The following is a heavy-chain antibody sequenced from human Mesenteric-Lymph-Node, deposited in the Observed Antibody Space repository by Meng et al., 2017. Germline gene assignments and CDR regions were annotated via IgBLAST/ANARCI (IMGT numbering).Heavy chain of an antibody. Sequence: GGSLRLSCAASGFTFSSYSMNWVRQAPGKGLEWVSYISSSGSTIYYADSVKGRFTISRDNAKNSLYLQMNSLRAEDTAVYYCARDLRRWSYYYYGMDVWGQGTTVTVSS. J-gene: IGHJ6*02. CDR3: ARDLRRWSYYYYGMDV. D-gene: IGHD6-13*01. CDR1: GFTFSSYS. CDR2: ISSSGSTI. V-gene: IGHV3-48*04.